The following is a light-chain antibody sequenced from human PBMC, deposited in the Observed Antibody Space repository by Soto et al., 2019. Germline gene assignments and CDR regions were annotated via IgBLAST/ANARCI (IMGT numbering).Light chain of an antibody. Sequence: DIQMTQSPSTLSVSVGDRVTITCRASQSISRYLGWYQQKPGKAPKLLIYDASSLESGVPSRFSGSGPGTEFTLTISSLQADDFATYYCQQYNSYSSLTFGQGTKVEI. V-gene: IGKV1-5*01. CDR2: DAS. CDR3: QQYNSYSSLT. CDR1: QSISRY. J-gene: IGKJ1*01.